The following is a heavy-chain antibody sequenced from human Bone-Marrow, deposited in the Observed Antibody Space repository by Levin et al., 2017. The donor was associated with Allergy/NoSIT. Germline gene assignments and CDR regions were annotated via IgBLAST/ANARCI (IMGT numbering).Heavy chain of an antibody. CDR3: AREYQLNCSGGSCPSYFDY. CDR2: INHSGST. D-gene: IGHD2-15*01. Sequence: SETLSLTCAVYGGSFSGYYWSWIRQPPGKGLEWIGEINHSGSTNYNPSLKSRVTISVDTSKNQFSLKLSSVTAADTAVYYCAREYQLNCSGGSCPSYFDYWGQGTLVTVSS. CDR1: GGSFSGYY. J-gene: IGHJ4*02. V-gene: IGHV4-34*01.